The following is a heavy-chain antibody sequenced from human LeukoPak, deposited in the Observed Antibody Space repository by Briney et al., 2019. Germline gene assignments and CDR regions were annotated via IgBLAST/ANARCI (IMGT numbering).Heavy chain of an antibody. J-gene: IGHJ4*02. V-gene: IGHV3-30*03. D-gene: IGHD1-1*01. CDR2: ISSDGSKK. CDR3: ATEYDNLDDYFDY. CDR1: GFPFSGYG. Sequence: GRSLRLSCTASGFPFSGYGMHWVRQAPGKGPEWVAAISSDGSKKDYADSVKGRFSISRDKSKNTLYLQMNSLRPEDTAVYYCATEYDNLDDYFDYWGQGTLVIVSS.